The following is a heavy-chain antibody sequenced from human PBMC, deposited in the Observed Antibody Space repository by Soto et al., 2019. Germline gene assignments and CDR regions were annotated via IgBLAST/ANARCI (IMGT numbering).Heavy chain of an antibody. V-gene: IGHV1-69*01. CDR3: AGYSRYYYDSSGYSPGYFDY. CDR2: IIPIFGTA. Sequence: QVQLVQSGAEVKKPGSSVKVSCKASGGTFSSYAISWVRQAPGQGLEWMGGIIPIFGTANYAQKFQGRVTITADESTSTAYMELSRLRAEDTAVYDCAGYSRYYYDSSGYSPGYFDYWCQGTLVTVYS. J-gene: IGHJ4*02. D-gene: IGHD3-22*01. CDR1: GGTFSSYA.